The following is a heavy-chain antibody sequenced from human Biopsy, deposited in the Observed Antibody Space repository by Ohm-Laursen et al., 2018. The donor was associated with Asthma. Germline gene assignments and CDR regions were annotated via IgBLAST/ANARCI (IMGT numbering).Heavy chain of an antibody. CDR3: AKEVFPGWELRRGPDS. CDR2: ISYDGRNQ. V-gene: IGHV3-30*18. Sequence: SLRLSCSASGFTFNSYGIHWVRQAPGKGLEWVAIISYDGRNQYTAKSVEGRFTISRDNSRDTLHLEMNSLRAEDTAVYFCAKEVFPGWELRRGPDSWGQGTLVTVSS. D-gene: IGHD1-26*01. J-gene: IGHJ4*02. CDR1: GFTFNSYG.